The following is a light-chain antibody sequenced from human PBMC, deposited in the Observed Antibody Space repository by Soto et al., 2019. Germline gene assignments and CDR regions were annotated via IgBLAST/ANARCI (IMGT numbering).Light chain of an antibody. J-gene: IGKJ1*01. V-gene: IGKV3-15*01. CDR3: LQYNNWPRT. CDR1: QSVSSN. CDR2: GAS. Sequence: ETVMTQPPATLSVSPGERATLSCRASQSVSSNLAWYQHKPGQAPRLLIYGASTRATGIPVRFSGTGSGTEFTLTISSLQSGDFAVYYCLQYNNWPRTFGQGTKVDIK.